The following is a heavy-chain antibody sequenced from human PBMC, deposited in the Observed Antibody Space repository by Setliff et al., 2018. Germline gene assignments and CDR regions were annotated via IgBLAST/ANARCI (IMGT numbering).Heavy chain of an antibody. Sequence: SVKVSCKASGGTFDSYSFTWLRQAPGQGPEWVGGFTPILLTPNYAQKFQGRITITADKSTSTAYMELSGLRSDDTAVYFCARPRSPKISIFGVTPFDYWGQGTLVTVSS. CDR2: FTPILLTP. CDR3: ARPRSPKISIFGVTPFDY. J-gene: IGHJ4*02. CDR1: GGTFDSYS. D-gene: IGHD3-3*01. V-gene: IGHV1-69*06.